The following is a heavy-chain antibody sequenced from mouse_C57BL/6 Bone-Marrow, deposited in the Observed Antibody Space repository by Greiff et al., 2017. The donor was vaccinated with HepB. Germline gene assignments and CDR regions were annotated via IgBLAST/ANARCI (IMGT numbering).Heavy chain of an antibody. CDR3: ARDAILTTPVATEWYFDV. D-gene: IGHD1-1*01. Sequence: EVQVVESGGGLVQSGRSLRLSCATSGFTFSDFYMEWVRQAPGKGLEWIAASRNKANDYTTEYSASVKGRFIVSRDTSQSILYLQMNALRAEDTAIYYCARDAILTTPVATEWYFDVWGTGTTVTVSS. J-gene: IGHJ1*03. CDR1: GFTFSDFY. CDR2: SRNKANDYTT. V-gene: IGHV7-1*01.